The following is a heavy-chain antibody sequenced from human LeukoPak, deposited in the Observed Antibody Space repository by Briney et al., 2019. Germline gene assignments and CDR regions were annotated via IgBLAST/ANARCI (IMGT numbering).Heavy chain of an antibody. CDR3: ARGDIVVNDAFDI. CDR1: GYTFTSYD. J-gene: IGHJ3*02. V-gene: IGHV1-8*03. D-gene: IGHD2-21*01. Sequence: ASVKVSCKASGYTFTSYDINWVRQATGQGLEWMGWMNPNSGNTGYAQKFQGRVTITRNTSISTAYMELSRLRSDDTAVYHCARGDIVVNDAFDIWGQGTMVTVSS. CDR2: MNPNSGNT.